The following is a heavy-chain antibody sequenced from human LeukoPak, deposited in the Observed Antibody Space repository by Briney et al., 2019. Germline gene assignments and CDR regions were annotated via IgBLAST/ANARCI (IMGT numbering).Heavy chain of an antibody. V-gene: IGHV3-48*01. Sequence: PGGSLRLSCAASGFTFSSYSMNWVRQAPGKGLEWVSYISSSSSTIYYADSVKGRFTISRDNSKNTLYLQMNSLRAEDTAVYYCAKDINWGSWDYWGQGTLVTVSS. CDR2: ISSSSSTI. J-gene: IGHJ4*02. CDR1: GFTFSSYS. CDR3: AKDINWGSWDY. D-gene: IGHD7-27*01.